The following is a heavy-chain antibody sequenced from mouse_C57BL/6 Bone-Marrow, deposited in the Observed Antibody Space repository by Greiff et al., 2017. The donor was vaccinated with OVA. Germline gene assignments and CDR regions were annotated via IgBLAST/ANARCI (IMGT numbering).Heavy chain of an antibody. CDR2: IDPENGDT. D-gene: IGHD4-1*02. Sequence: VHVKQSGAELVRPGASVKLSCTASGFNIKDDYMHWVKQRPEQGLEWIGWIDPENGDTEYASKFQGKATITADTSSNTAYLQLSSLTSEDTAVYYCTPTGTIYFDYWGQGTTLTVSS. J-gene: IGHJ2*01. CDR3: TPTGTIYFDY. V-gene: IGHV14-4*01. CDR1: GFNIKDDY.